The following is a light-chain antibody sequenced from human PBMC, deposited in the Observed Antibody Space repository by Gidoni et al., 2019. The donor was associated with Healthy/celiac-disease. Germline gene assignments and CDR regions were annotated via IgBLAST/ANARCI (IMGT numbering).Light chain of an antibody. CDR1: QSVSSSY. V-gene: IGKV3-20*01. J-gene: IGKJ2*01. CDR3: QQYGSSPYT. Sequence: ETVLTQSPGTLSLSPGERATISCRASQSVSSSYLAWYQQKPGQAPRLLIYGASSRATGIPDRFSGSGSGTDFTLTISRLEPEDFAVYYCQQYGSSPYTFGQXTKLEIK. CDR2: GAS.